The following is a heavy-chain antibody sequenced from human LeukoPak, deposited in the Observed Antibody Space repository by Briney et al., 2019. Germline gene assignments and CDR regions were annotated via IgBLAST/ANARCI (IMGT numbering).Heavy chain of an antibody. CDR1: GGSISSSSYY. Sequence: SETLSLTCTVSGGSISSSSYYWGWIRQPPGKGLEWIGSIYYSGSTYYNPSLKSRVTISVDTSKNQFSLKLSSVTAADTAVYYCARVKMQLAYCGGDCYLGAFDIWGQGTMVTVSS. CDR3: ARVKMQLAYCGGDCYLGAFDI. D-gene: IGHD2-21*02. J-gene: IGHJ3*02. CDR2: IYYSGST. V-gene: IGHV4-39*01.